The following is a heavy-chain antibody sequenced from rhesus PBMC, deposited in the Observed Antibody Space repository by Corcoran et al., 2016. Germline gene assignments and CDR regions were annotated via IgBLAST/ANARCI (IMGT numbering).Heavy chain of an antibody. J-gene: IGHJ4*01. D-gene: IGHD6-25*01. V-gene: IGHV1-138*01. CDR3: ARDRYSGSWNFGY. Sequence: QVQLVQSGAEVKKPGSSVKVSCKASGYTFTDYSIHWVRQAPGQGLEWMGENNPRTGGTNYAQNLQGRVTVTRDTSTSTAFMELSSLRSEDTAVYYCARDRYSGSWNFGYWGQGVLVTVSS. CDR2: NNPRTGGT. CDR1: GYTFTDYS.